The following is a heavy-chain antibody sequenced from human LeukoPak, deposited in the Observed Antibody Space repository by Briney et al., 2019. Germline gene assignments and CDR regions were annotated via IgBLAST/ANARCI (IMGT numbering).Heavy chain of an antibody. D-gene: IGHD2-15*01. J-gene: IGHJ6*03. V-gene: IGHV1-69*05. CDR2: IIPIFGTA. Sequence: SVKVSCKASGGTFSSYAISWVRQAPGQGLEWMGGIIPIFGTANYAQKFQGRVTITTDESTSTAYMELSSLRSEDTAVYYCAVACSGGSCYPTGARYYYYMDVWGKGTTVTVSS. CDR1: GGTFSSYA. CDR3: AVACSGGSCYPTGARYYYYMDV.